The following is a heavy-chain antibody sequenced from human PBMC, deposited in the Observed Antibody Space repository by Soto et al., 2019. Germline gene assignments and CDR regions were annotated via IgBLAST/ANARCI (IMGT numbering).Heavy chain of an antibody. Sequence: SETLSLTCTVSGGSISSYYWSWIRQPPGKGLEWIGYIYYSGSTNYNPSLKSRVTISVDTSKNQFSLKLSSVTAADTAVYYCAREYGYSSSWKYNWFDPWGQGTLVTV. D-gene: IGHD6-13*01. J-gene: IGHJ5*02. CDR2: IYYSGST. V-gene: IGHV4-59*01. CDR3: AREYGYSSSWKYNWFDP. CDR1: GGSISSYY.